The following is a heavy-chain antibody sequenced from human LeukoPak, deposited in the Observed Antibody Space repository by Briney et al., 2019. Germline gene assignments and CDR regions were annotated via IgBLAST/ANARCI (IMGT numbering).Heavy chain of an antibody. Sequence: SETLSLTCSVSGGSISNYLWSWIRQPPGKGLEWIGYVSYSGKTDYTPSLKSRVTISLDAFNNHFSLTLSSVTAADTAVYYCARYHSRSHEGWIDPWGQGALVTVSP. CDR3: ARYHSRSHEGWIDP. V-gene: IGHV4-59*13. CDR2: VSYSGKT. CDR1: GGSISNYL. D-gene: IGHD3-10*01. J-gene: IGHJ5*02.